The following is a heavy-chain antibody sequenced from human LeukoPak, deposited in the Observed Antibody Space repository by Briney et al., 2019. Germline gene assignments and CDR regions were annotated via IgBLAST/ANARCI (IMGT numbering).Heavy chain of an antibody. CDR3: ARRRYGNAIDY. D-gene: IGHD4-11*01. CDR1: GGSIARSYSY. Sequence: SETLSLTCTVSGGSIARSYSYWGWFRQPPGKGLEWIGSIFYSGYSGSTFSHPSLRSRVTISGDTSINLFSLNLTSVTAADTAVYYCARRRYGNAIDYSGQGAPVTVSS. CDR2: IFYSGYSGST. J-gene: IGHJ4*02. V-gene: IGHV4-39*02.